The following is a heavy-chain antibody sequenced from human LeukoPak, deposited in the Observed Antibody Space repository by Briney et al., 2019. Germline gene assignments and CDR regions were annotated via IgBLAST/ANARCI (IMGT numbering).Heavy chain of an antibody. V-gene: IGHV1-46*01. J-gene: IGHJ4*02. CDR3: ARVEDKSGYYPIDY. Sequence: ASVKVSCKASGYTFTSYYMQWVRQAPGQGLVWMGLINPSGGSTTYAQKFQGRVTMTRDTSTSTVYMELSSLRSEDTAMYYCARVEDKSGYYPIDYWGQGTLVTVSS. CDR1: GYTFTSYY. CDR2: INPSGGST. D-gene: IGHD3-22*01.